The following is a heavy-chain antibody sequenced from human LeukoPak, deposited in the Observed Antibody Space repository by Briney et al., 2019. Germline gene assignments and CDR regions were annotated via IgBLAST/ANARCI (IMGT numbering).Heavy chain of an antibody. J-gene: IGHJ3*02. CDR2: MNPKSGNT. V-gene: IGHV1-8*01. D-gene: IGHD3-22*01. CDR3: ARSIYYDSSGYVMGI. Sequence: ASVKVSCKASGYTFTSYDINWVRQATGQGLEWMGWMNPKSGNTGYAQKFQGRVTMTRDTAIRTAYMELSRLRSDDTAVYYCARSIYYDSSGYVMGIWGQGTMVTVSS. CDR1: GYTFTSYD.